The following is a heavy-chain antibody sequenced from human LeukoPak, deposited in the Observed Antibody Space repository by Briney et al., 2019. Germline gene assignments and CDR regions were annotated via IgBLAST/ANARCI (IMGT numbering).Heavy chain of an antibody. D-gene: IGHD5-12*01. J-gene: IGHJ4*02. Sequence: GRSLRLSCAASGFXFSKYGIYWVRQAPGKGLEWVTFISYDGNDKYYGDSVKGRFTISRDNSKNTLYLQMNSLRPEDTAVYYCAKDAIIVATIREIDSWGQGTLVTVSS. CDR1: GFXFSKYG. V-gene: IGHV3-30*18. CDR3: AKDAIIVATIREIDS. CDR2: ISYDGNDK.